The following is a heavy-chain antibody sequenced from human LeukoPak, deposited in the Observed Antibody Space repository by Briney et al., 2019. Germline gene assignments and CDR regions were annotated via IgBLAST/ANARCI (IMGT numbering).Heavy chain of an antibody. D-gene: IGHD6-13*01. CDR3: ARFPALAADTIYYYYMDV. CDR2: ISGSGHDI. V-gene: IGHV3-21*05. J-gene: IGHJ6*03. CDR1: GFTFSSYR. Sequence: GGSLRLSCAASGFTFSSYRMNWVPQAPGKGVEWVAYISGSGHDINYSDSVKGRFTISRDNAKNSLYLQMNSLRAEDTAVYYCARFPALAADTIYYYYMDVWGKGTTVTISS.